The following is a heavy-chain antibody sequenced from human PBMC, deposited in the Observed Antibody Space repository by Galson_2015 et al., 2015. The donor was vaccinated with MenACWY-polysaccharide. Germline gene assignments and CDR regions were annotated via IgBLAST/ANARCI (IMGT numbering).Heavy chain of an antibody. CDR3: ARILYY. J-gene: IGHJ4*02. CDR1: GFTISNYW. V-gene: IGHV3-7*01. Sequence: SLRHSCAASGFTISNYWMYWVRQAPGKGLEWVANIKQDGSEKNYVGSVKGRFTISRDNAKNTLYLQMNSLRVEDTAVYYCARILYYWGQGTLVTVSP. CDR2: IKQDGSEK.